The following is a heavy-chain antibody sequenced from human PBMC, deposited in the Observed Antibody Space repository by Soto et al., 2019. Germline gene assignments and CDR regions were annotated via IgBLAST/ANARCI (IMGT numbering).Heavy chain of an antibody. CDR2: ISGSGGST. CDR3: AKPYRPQGYNAFDI. D-gene: IGHD1-1*01. J-gene: IGHJ3*02. CDR1: GFTFSSYG. V-gene: IGHV3-23*01. Sequence: PGGSLRLSCAASGFTFSSYGMHWVRQAPGKGLEWVSAISGSGGSTYYADSVKGRFTISRDNSKNTLYLQMNSLRAEDTAVYYCAKPYRPQGYNAFDIWGQGTMVTVSS.